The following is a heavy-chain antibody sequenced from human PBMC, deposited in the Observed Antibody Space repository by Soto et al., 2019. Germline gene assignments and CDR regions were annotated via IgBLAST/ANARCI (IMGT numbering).Heavy chain of an antibody. Sequence: PSETLSLTCTVSGASISSARYYWSWFRQPPGKGLEWIGYIYYSGSTNYNPSLKSRVTISVDTSKNQFSLKLSSVTAADTAVYYCARDGEGLGIMRFYYYYGMDVWGQGTTVT. J-gene: IGHJ6*02. CDR1: GASISSARYY. CDR3: ARDGEGLGIMRFYYYYGMDV. V-gene: IGHV4-61*01. CDR2: IYYSGST. D-gene: IGHD7-27*01.